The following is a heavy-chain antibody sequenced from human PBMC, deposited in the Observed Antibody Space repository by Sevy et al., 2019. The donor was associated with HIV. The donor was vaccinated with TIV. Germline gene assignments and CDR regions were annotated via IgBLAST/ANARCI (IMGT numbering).Heavy chain of an antibody. V-gene: IGHV3-7*01. CDR1: GFTFRRFW. Sequence: GGSLRLSCAASGFTFRRFWLTWVRQAPGKGLAWVANIKQDGSEKNYVDSVMGRFTISRDNAKNSLSLQMNSLRAEDTAVYYCARGGPLVDGALIPWGMDVWGQGTTVTVSS. CDR3: ARGGPLVDGALIPWGMDV. J-gene: IGHJ6*02. D-gene: IGHD1-26*01. CDR2: IKQDGSEK.